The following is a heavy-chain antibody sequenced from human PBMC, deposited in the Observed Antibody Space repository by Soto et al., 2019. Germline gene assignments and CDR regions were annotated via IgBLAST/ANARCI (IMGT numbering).Heavy chain of an antibody. CDR3: AREDEGHSSSFGCMDV. CDR1: GFTFGAYT. CDR2: ISYDGSNK. Sequence: PGGSLRLSCTGSGFTFGAYTMSWVRQAPGKGLEWVAVISYDGSNKYYADSVKGRFTISRDNSKNTLYLQMNSLRAEDTAVYYCAREDEGHSSSFGCMDVWGQGTTVTVSS. J-gene: IGHJ6*02. V-gene: IGHV3-30-3*01. D-gene: IGHD6-6*01.